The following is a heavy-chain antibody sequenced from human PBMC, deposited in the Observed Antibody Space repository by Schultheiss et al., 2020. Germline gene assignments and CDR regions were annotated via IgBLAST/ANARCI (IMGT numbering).Heavy chain of an antibody. CDR3: AREWEGSGYYGAFDI. CDR1: GGSISSYY. V-gene: IGHV4-59*05. J-gene: IGHJ3*02. D-gene: IGHD3-22*01. CDR2: IYYSGST. Sequence: SETLSLTCTVSGGSISSYYWSWIRQPAGKGLGWIGSIYYSGSTYYNPSLKSRVTISVDTSKNQFSLKLSSVTAADTAVYYCAREWEGSGYYGAFDIWGQGTMVTVSS.